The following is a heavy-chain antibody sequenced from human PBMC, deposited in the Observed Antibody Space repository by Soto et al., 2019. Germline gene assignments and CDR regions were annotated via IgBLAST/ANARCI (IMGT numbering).Heavy chain of an antibody. V-gene: IGHV1-18*01. CDR2: ISAYNGNT. D-gene: IGHD2-21*01. CDR1: GYTFISHS. J-gene: IGHJ6*02. CDR3: ARGAFCGGAPGCRDMDV. Sequence: EASVKFSCKSSGYTFISHSITWVRQAPGQGLEWMGRISAYNGNTNYAQKFQGRVTMTTDTSTSTAYMELRSLRSDDTAVYYCARGAFCGGAPGCRDMDVWGQGTTVTVS.